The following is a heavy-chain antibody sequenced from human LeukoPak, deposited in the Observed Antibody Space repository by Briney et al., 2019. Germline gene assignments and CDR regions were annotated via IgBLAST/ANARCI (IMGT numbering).Heavy chain of an antibody. CDR1: GFTFSSYW. J-gene: IGHJ4*02. V-gene: IGHV3-74*01. D-gene: IGHD1-26*01. CDR3: ARDRWMGATRGLLYDY. Sequence: GGSLRLPCAASGFTFSSYWMHWVRQAPGKGLVWVSRINSDGSSTSYADSVKGRFTISRDNAKITLYLQMNSLRAEDTAVYYCARDRWMGATRGLLYDYWGQGTLVTVSS. CDR2: INSDGSST.